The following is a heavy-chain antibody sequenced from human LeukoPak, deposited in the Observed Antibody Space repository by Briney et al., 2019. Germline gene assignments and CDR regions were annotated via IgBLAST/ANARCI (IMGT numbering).Heavy chain of an antibody. Sequence: PGGSLRLSCAASGFTFSSYAMHWVRQAPGKGLEWVAVISSDGSNKYYADSVKGRFTISRDNSKNTLYLQMNSLRAEDTAVYYCARPGLSYYYDSSGYLNTPRFDYWGQGTLVTVSS. CDR2: ISSDGSNK. CDR3: ARPGLSYYYDSSGYLNTPRFDY. V-gene: IGHV3-30-3*01. D-gene: IGHD3-22*01. J-gene: IGHJ4*02. CDR1: GFTFSSYA.